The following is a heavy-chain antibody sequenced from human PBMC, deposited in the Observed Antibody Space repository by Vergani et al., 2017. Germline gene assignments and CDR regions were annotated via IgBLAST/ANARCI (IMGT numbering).Heavy chain of an antibody. Sequence: QVQLVQSGAEVKKPGASVKVSCKASGYTFTSYYMHWVRQAPGQGLEWMGIINPSGGSTSYAQKFQGRVTMTRDTSTSTVYMELSSLRSEDTAVYYCARVEYCSSNSCYKSGGGYFDYWGQGTLVTVSS. D-gene: IGHD2-2*02. J-gene: IGHJ4*02. V-gene: IGHV1-46*01. CDR3: ARVEYCSSNSCYKSGGGYFDY. CDR1: GYTFTSYY. CDR2: INPSGGST.